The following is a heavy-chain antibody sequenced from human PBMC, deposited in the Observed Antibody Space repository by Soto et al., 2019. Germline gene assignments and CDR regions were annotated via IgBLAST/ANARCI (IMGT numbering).Heavy chain of an antibody. Sequence: SETLSLTCTVSGGSISSYYWSWIRQPPGKGLEWIGYIYYSGSTNYNPSLKSRVTISVDTSKNQFSLKLSSVTAADTAVYYCERERVVAATTASSGSSYYYYYYMDLWGKETTVTVSS. D-gene: IGHD2-15*01. CDR2: IYYSGST. CDR1: GGSISSYY. V-gene: IGHV4-59*01. CDR3: ERERVVAATTASSGSSYYYYYYMDL. J-gene: IGHJ6*03.